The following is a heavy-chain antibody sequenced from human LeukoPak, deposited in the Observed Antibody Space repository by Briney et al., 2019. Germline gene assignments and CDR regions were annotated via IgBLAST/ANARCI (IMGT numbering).Heavy chain of an antibody. CDR3: ARGVSTINFDF. V-gene: IGHV4-61*02. CDR2: IYASGST. Sequence: SETLSLTCTVPGGSTSSSTHYWSWIRQPAGKGLEWIGRIYASGSTNYNPSLKSRATISVDTSKNQFSLKLSSVTSADTAVYYCARGVSTINFDFWGQGTLVTVSS. CDR1: GGSTSSSTHY. D-gene: IGHD5/OR15-5a*01. J-gene: IGHJ4*02.